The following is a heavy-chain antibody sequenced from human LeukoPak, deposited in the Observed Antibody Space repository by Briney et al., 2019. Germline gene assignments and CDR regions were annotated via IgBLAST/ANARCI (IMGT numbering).Heavy chain of an antibody. CDR1: GYSFTSYW. V-gene: IGHV5-51*01. CDR3: ARSIAAAGSPTFDY. J-gene: IGHJ4*02. Sequence: GESLKISCQGSGYSFTSYWIVWVRQMPGKGLEWMGIIYPGDSDTRYSPSFQGQVTILADKSISTAYLQWSSLKASDTAMYYCARSIAAAGSPTFDYWGQGTLVTVSS. D-gene: IGHD6-13*01. CDR2: IYPGDSDT.